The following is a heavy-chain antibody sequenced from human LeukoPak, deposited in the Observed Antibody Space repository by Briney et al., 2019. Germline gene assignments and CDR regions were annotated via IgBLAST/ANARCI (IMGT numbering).Heavy chain of an antibody. CDR3: ARLAAPGTSSDY. CDR2: INPRGGAT. V-gene: IGHV1-46*01. J-gene: IGHJ4*02. Sequence: ASVTISCKASGYTFFTAYHMHRVRQAPGQGLEWMGVINPRGGATTYAQKFQGRVTMTTDTSTSTVYMQLSSLRSEDTAVYYCARLAAPGTSSDYWGQGTLVTVSS. D-gene: IGHD6-13*01. CDR1: GYTFFTAYH.